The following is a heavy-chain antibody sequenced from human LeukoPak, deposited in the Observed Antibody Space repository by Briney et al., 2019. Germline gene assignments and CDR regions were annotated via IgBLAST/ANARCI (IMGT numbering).Heavy chain of an antibody. D-gene: IGHD2-15*01. V-gene: IGHV4-39*07. CDR3: ARVYCSGGSCRPYNWFDP. CDR2: IHYSGST. CDR1: GGSISSSSYY. Sequence: SETLSLTCTVSGGSISSSSYYWGWIRQPPGKGLEWIGSIHYSGSTNYNPSLKSRVTISVDTSKNQFSLKLSSVTAADTAVYYCARVYCSGGSCRPYNWFDPWGQGTLVTVSS. J-gene: IGHJ5*02.